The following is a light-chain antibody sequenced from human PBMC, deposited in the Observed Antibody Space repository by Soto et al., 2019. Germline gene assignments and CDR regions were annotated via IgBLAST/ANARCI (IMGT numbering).Light chain of an antibody. J-gene: IGKJ3*01. CDR3: QQSWL. Sequence: DIQMTQSPSSLSASVGDRVTITCQASQDISNYLNWYQQKPGKAPKLLIYDASNLETGVPSRFSGSGSGTDFTFTISSLQPEDIATYYCQQSWLFGPGIKVDIK. CDR2: DAS. V-gene: IGKV1-33*01. CDR1: QDISNY.